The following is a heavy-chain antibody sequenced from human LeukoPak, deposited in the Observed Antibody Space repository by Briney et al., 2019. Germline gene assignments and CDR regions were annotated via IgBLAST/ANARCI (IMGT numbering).Heavy chain of an antibody. D-gene: IGHD6-13*01. CDR3: AKLGAYSSSWYGFFDY. V-gene: IGHV5-51*01. J-gene: IGHJ4*02. CDR2: ISPGESET. Sequence: GESLKISCKGSGYSFSNYWIGWVRPIHGKGLEWMGIISPGESETRYNPSVQGQVTISADKSINTAYLQGSSLKASDTAMYYCAKLGAYSSSWYGFFDYWGQGTLVAVSS. CDR1: GYSFSNYW.